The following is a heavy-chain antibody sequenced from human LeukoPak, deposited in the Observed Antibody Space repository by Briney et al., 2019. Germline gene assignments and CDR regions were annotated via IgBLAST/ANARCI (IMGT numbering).Heavy chain of an antibody. CDR3: AREGRYYDFWSGYLDDNWFDP. CDR2: ISSSSSTI. D-gene: IGHD3-3*01. V-gene: IGHV3-48*01. CDR1: GFTFSSYS. Sequence: GGSLRLSRAASGFTFSSYSMNWVRQAPGKGLEWVSYISSSSSTIYYADSVKGRFTISRDNAKNSLYLQMNSLRAEDTAVYYCAREGRYYDFWSGYLDDNWFDPWGQGTLVTVSS. J-gene: IGHJ5*02.